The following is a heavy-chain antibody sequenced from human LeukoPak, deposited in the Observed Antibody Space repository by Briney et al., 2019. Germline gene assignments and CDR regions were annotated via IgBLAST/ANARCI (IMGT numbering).Heavy chain of an antibody. J-gene: IGHJ6*03. D-gene: IGHD1-26*01. CDR1: GGSFSSGDYY. CDR3: ARVGYYVYYYYYYYMDV. CDR2: IYYSGST. Sequence: SETLSLTCTVSGGSFSSGDYYWSWIRQPPGKGLEWIGYIYYSGSTYYNPSLKSRVTISVDTSKNQFSLKLSSVTAADTAVYYCARVGYYVYYYYYYYMDVWGKGTTVTVSS. V-gene: IGHV4-30-4*08.